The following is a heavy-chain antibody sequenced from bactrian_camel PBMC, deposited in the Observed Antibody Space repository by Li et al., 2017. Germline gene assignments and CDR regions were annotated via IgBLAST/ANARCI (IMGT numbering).Heavy chain of an antibody. J-gene: IGHJ4*01. Sequence: HVQLVESGGDLVQPGGSLRLSCATSGFSASAFAMHWVRQAPGKGLEWVSGINSSGRRPYYSDTVKGRFTISRDNAKNTVYLHLNSLKTEDTAMYYCAKVNRDEYYFGNWDYWGQGTQVTVS. CDR1: GFSASAFA. D-gene: IGHD2*01. CDR2: INSSGRRP. V-gene: IGHV3S1*01. CDR3: AKVNRDEYYFGNWDY.